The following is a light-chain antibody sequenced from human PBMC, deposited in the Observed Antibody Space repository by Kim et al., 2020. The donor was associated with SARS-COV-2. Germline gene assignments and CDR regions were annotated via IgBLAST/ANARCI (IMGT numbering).Light chain of an antibody. J-gene: IGKJ1*01. CDR2: DAT. Sequence: SQGERATLSFRASQTIKNRLVWYQHKPGQAPRLLIYDATTRATGVPARFIGSGSETDFTLTISSLQSEDFAVYYCQQSNDWPPLTFGQGTKVDIK. CDR3: QQSNDWPPLT. CDR1: QTIKNR. V-gene: IGKV3-15*01.